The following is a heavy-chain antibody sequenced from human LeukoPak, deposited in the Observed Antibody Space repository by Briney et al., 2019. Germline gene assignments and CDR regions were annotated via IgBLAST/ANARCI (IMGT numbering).Heavy chain of an antibody. CDR2: IWYDGSNK. D-gene: IGHD6-13*01. J-gene: IGHJ4*02. Sequence: SGGSLRLSCAASGFTFSSYGMHWVRQAPGKGLEWVAVIWYDGSNKYYADSVKGRFTISRDNSKNTLYLQMNSLRAEDTAVYYCARDSSGSWYGPPVDYWGQGTLVTVSS. CDR3: ARDSSGSWYGPPVDY. CDR1: GFTFSSYG. V-gene: IGHV3-33*01.